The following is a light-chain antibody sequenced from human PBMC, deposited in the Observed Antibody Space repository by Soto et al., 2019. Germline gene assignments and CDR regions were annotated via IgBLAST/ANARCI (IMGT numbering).Light chain of an antibody. Sequence: EIVMTQSPATLSVSPGERATLSCRASQSVSSNLAWYQQKPGQAPRLLIYGASTRATGIPARFSGSGSGTALTLTISSLQSEDFAVYYCQQYNNWPPGTFGQGTKVEIK. CDR1: QSVSSN. J-gene: IGKJ1*01. V-gene: IGKV3-15*01. CDR3: QQYNNWPPGT. CDR2: GAS.